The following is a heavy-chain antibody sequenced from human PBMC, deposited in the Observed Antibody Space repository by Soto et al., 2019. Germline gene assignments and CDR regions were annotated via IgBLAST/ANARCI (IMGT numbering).Heavy chain of an antibody. Sequence: QGQLVQSGAEVKKPGASVKVSCKASGYTFPSYGISWLRQTPGQGLEWMGWITVYSGKTNYAQKLQGRITLTTDTSTSTAYMELRSLRSDDTAVYYCARRNTNNVIPYDPHFDYWGQGTLVTVSS. V-gene: IGHV1-18*01. D-gene: IGHD3-3*01. J-gene: IGHJ4*02. CDR3: ARRNTNNVIPYDPHFDY. CDR2: ITVYSGKT. CDR1: GYTFPSYG.